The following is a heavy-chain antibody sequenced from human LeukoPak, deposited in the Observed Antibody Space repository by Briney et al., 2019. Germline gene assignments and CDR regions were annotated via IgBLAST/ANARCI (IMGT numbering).Heavy chain of an antibody. CDR2: IYYSGNT. J-gene: IGHJ4*02. Sequence: PSETLSLTCTVSGGSISTYSWSWIRQPPGKGLEWIGYIYYSGNTNYNPSLKSRVTISVDTSKNQFSLKLSSVTAADTAVYYCARDRGDTAPQLIDYWGQGTLVTVSS. V-gene: IGHV4-59*01. CDR1: GGSISTYS. CDR3: ARDRGDTAPQLIDY. D-gene: IGHD5-18*01.